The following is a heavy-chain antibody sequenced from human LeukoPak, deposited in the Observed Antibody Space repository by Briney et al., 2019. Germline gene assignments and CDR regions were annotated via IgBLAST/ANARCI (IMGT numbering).Heavy chain of an antibody. J-gene: IGHJ1*01. D-gene: IGHD2-15*01. V-gene: IGHV3-23*01. Sequence: GSLRLSCSASGFTFSTYWMSWVRQAPGKGLEWVSAISNTGGSTYYADSVKGRFTISRDKSKNTLSLQMNSLRAEDTAVYYCAQQVGYCSSGSCYFTYWGQGTLVTVSS. CDR3: AQQVGYCSSGSCYFTY. CDR2: ISNTGGST. CDR1: GFTFSTYW.